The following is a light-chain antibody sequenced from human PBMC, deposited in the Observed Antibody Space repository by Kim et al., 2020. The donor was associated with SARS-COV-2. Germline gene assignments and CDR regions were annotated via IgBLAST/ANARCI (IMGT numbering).Light chain of an antibody. CDR3: HHSRNWPLLT. CDR2: DAS. Sequence: EIVLTQSPATLSLSPGERATLSCRASQSVSSYLAWYQQKPGQAPRLLIYDASNRATGIPARFSGSGSGTEFTLTISSLEPEDFAVYYFHHSRNWPLLTFGAGTK. J-gene: IGKJ4*01. V-gene: IGKV3-11*01. CDR1: QSVSSY.